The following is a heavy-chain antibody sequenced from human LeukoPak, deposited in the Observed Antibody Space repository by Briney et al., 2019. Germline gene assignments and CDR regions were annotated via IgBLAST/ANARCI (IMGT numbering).Heavy chain of an antibody. D-gene: IGHD3/OR15-3a*01. Sequence: GGSLRLSCAASGFTFSSYAMSWVRQAPGKGLEWVSAISGSGGSTYYADSVKGRFTISRDNSKNTLYLQMNRLRAEDTAVYYCAKVHGFGPEITYYYYYMDVWGKGTTVTVSS. J-gene: IGHJ6*03. V-gene: IGHV3-23*01. CDR3: AKVHGFGPEITYYYYYMDV. CDR1: GFTFSSYA. CDR2: ISGSGGST.